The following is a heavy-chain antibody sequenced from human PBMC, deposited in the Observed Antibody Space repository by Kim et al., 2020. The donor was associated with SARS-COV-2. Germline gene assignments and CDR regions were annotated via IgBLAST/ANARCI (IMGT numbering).Heavy chain of an antibody. J-gene: IGHJ4*02. CDR3: AGERGGDLWGSYRLPEYYFDY. CDR1: GGTFSSYA. V-gene: IGHV1-69*13. D-gene: IGHD3-16*02. Sequence: SVKVSCKASGGTFSSYAISWVRQAPGQGLEWMGGIIPIFGTANYAQKFQGRVTITADESTSTAYMELSSLRSEDTAVYYCAGERGGDLWGSYRLPEYYFDYWGQGTLVTVSS. CDR2: IIPIFGTA.